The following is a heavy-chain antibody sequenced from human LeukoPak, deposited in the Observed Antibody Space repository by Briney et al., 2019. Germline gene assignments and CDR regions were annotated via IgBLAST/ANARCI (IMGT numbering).Heavy chain of an antibody. V-gene: IGHV4-34*01. CDR2: INHSGST. Sequence: PSETLSLTCAVYGGSFSGYYWSWIRQPPGKGLEWIGEINHSGSTNYNPSLKSRVTISVDTSKNQFSLKLSSVTAADTAVYYCAGGYSYGLDLFDYWGQGTLVTVSS. CDR3: AGGYSYGLDLFDY. CDR1: GGSFSGYY. D-gene: IGHD5-18*01. J-gene: IGHJ4*02.